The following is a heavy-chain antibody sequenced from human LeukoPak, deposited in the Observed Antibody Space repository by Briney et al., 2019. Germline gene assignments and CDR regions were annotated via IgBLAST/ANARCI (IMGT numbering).Heavy chain of an antibody. CDR1: GFTFSSYS. J-gene: IGHJ3*02. CDR3: ARETAERHFSDASGIDAFDI. CDR2: ISSSSSYI. D-gene: IGHD3-22*01. V-gene: IGHV3-21*01. Sequence: GGSLRLSCAASGFTFSSYSMNWVRQAPGKGLEWVSSISSSSSYIYYADSVKGRFTISRDNAKNSLYLQMNSLRAEDTAVYYCARETAERHFSDASGIDAFDIWGQGTMVAVSS.